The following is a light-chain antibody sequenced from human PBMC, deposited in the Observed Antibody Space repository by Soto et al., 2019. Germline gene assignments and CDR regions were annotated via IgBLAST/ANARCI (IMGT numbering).Light chain of an antibody. J-gene: IGKJ5*01. CDR2: AAP. V-gene: IGKV1-39*01. CDR1: QTIDSY. Sequence: DIQLTQSPPSLSATVGDRVTITCRASQTIDSYLNWFQQKPGMAPKLLLYAAPKLQSGVPSSCRGSGSGTDFTLTIDLLQDDDFAYYCWQQTRWGITFGQGTRLEIK. CDR3: QQTRWGIT.